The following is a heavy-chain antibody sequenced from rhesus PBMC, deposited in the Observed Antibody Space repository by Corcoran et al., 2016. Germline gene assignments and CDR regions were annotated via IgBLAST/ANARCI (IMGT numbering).Heavy chain of an antibody. V-gene: IGHV4-147*01. Sequence: QVQLQESGPGLVKPSETLSLTCAVSVGPIISNYWSWIRQSPGKGLGWIGYIYGGSGSTSYNPSLKSRVTISTDTSKNQFSLKLSSVTAADTAVYFCARYSYGGSYPFDDWGQGVLVTVSS. CDR2: IYGGSGST. CDR3: ARYSYGGSYPFDD. D-gene: IGHD3-16*01. CDR1: VGPIISNY. J-gene: IGHJ4*01.